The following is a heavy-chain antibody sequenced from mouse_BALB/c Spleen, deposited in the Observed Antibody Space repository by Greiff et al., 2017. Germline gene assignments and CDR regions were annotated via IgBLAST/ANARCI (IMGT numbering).Heavy chain of an antibody. CDR1: GDSITSGY. V-gene: IGHV3-8*02. Sequence: EVKLVESGPSLVKPSQTLSLTCSVTGDSITSGYWNWIRKFPGNKLEYMGYISYSGSTYYNPSLKSRISITRDTSKNQYYLQLNSVTTEDTATYYCARSTVVADYFDYWGQGTTLTVSS. J-gene: IGHJ2*01. CDR2: ISYSGST. D-gene: IGHD1-1*01. CDR3: ARSTVVADYFDY.